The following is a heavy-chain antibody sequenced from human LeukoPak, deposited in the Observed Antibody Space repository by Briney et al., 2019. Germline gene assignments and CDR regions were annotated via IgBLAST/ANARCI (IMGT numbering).Heavy chain of an antibody. CDR2: MYYSGST. Sequence: SETLSLTCTVSGGSISSSSYYWGWIRQPPGKGLEWIGSMYYSGSTYYNPSLKSRVTISVDTSKNQFSLKLSSVTAADTAVYYCARHKGYCSSTSCHPGDYFDYWGQGTLVTVSS. J-gene: IGHJ4*02. D-gene: IGHD2-2*01. CDR3: ARHKGYCSSTSCHPGDYFDY. V-gene: IGHV4-39*01. CDR1: GGSISSSSYY.